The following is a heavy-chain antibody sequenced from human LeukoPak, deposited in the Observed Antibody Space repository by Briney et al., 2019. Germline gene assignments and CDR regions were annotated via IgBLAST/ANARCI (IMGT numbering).Heavy chain of an antibody. J-gene: IGHJ4*02. Sequence: GGSLRLSCAASGFTFAGYTMSWVRQAPGKGLEWVSAISGNGGSTYYADSVKGRFTISRDNSKNTLYLQMNSLRAEDTALYYCAKFFWAATDFFFDYWGQGTLVTVS. CDR3: AKFFWAATDFFFDY. CDR2: ISGNGGST. V-gene: IGHV3-23*01. CDR1: GFTFAGYT. D-gene: IGHD2-15*01.